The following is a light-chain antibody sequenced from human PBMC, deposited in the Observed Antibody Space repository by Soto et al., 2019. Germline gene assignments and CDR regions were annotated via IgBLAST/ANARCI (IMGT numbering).Light chain of an antibody. V-gene: IGLV2-14*01. Sequence: QSALTQPASVSGSPGQSITISCTGTSSDVGGYNYVSWYQQHPGKAPKLMIYEVSNRPSGVSNRFSGSKSGNTASLTISGLQAEDEADYLCSSYTSSSTPYVFGTGTKLTVL. J-gene: IGLJ1*01. CDR1: SSDVGGYNY. CDR2: EVS. CDR3: SSYTSSSTPYV.